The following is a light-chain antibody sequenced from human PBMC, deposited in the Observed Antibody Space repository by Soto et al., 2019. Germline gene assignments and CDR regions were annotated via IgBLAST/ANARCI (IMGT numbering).Light chain of an antibody. CDR2: DVT. CDR3: CSHERSYTSV. J-gene: IGLJ1*01. Sequence: QSVMTPPRSVSGSPRQSVTISCTGTSSDVGAYNYVSWYQQHPGKAPKLMIHDVTKRPSGFPDRFSGSKSGKTASLTISGLQGEDEAELYCCSHERSYTSVIRTGTKLTVL. CDR1: SSDVGAYNY. V-gene: IGLV2-11*01.